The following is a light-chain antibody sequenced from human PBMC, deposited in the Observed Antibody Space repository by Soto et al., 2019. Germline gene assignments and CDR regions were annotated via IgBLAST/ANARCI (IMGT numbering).Light chain of an antibody. CDR2: GAT. CDR1: QSISTY. V-gene: IGKV1-39*01. CDR3: QQSYSNPPT. J-gene: IGKJ2*01. Sequence: DIRMTQSPSSLSASVGDRVTITCRARQSISTYLSWYQQKPGKAPKLLIYGATRLQSGAPSRFTGSGSGTEFTLTISSLQPEDFATYSCQQSYSNPPTFAQGTKLEIK.